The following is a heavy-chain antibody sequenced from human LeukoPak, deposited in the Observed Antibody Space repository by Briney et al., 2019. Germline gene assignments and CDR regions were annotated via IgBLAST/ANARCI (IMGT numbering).Heavy chain of an antibody. D-gene: IGHD4-17*01. CDR2: IKQDGSEK. CDR3: ARDYNRDYGDY. J-gene: IGHJ4*02. V-gene: IGHV3-7*03. Sequence: GGSLRLSCAASGFTFSSYAMSWVRQAPGKGLEWVANIKQDGSEKYYVDSVKGRFTISRDNAKNSLYLQMNSLRAEDTAVYYCARDYNRDYGDYWGQGTLVTVSS. CDR1: GFTFSSYA.